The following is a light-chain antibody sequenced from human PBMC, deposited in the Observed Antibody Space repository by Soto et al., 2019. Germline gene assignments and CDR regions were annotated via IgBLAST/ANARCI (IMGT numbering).Light chain of an antibody. Sequence: SVLTQPPSASGTPGQRVTISCSGSRTNIGTNTVNWYQQFPGTAPKVLIYSNSQRPSGVPDRFSGSRSGTSASLAISGLQSEDEADYYCAAWDGSLNGVLFGGGTKLTVL. J-gene: IGLJ2*01. CDR1: RTNIGTNT. CDR3: AAWDGSLNGVL. CDR2: SNS. V-gene: IGLV1-44*01.